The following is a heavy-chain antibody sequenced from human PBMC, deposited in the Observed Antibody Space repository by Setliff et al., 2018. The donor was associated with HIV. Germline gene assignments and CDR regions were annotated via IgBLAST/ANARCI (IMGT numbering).Heavy chain of an antibody. CDR2: INGGTTT. J-gene: IGHJ4*02. Sequence: QTGGSLRLSCVASGITVSGIYMTWVRQAPGKGLEWVSVINGGTTTYYADSVKGRFTISRDNSKNTLYLQMNSLRAEDTAVYYCARDQVANYYGSGIDYWGQGTLVTVSS. CDR3: ARDQVANYYGSGIDY. V-gene: IGHV3-66*02. CDR1: GITVSGIY. D-gene: IGHD3-10*01.